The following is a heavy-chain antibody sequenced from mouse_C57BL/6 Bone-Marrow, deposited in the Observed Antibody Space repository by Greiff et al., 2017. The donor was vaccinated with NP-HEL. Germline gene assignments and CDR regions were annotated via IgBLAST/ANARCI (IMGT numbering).Heavy chain of an antibody. Sequence: VMLVESGPGLVAPSQSLSITCTVSGFSLTSYAISWVRQPPGKGLAWLGVIWTGGGTNYNSALKSSLSISKDNSKSQVFLKMNSLQTDDTARYYCARRGSSGYGWFAYWGQGTLVTVSA. D-gene: IGHD3-2*02. CDR1: GFSLTSYA. CDR2: IWTGGGT. V-gene: IGHV2-9-1*01. J-gene: IGHJ3*01. CDR3: ARRGSSGYGWFAY.